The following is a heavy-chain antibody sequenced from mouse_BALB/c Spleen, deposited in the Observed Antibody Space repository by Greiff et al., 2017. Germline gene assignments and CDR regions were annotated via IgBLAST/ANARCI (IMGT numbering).Heavy chain of an antibody. D-gene: IGHD1-1*01. CDR1: GFTFNTNA. V-gene: IGHV10S3*01. CDR2: IRSKSNNYAT. CDR3: VREKITTVVCYFDY. Sequence: EVQLVETGGGLVQPKGSLKLSCAASGFTFNTNAMNWVRQAPGKGLEWVARIRSKSNNYATYYADSVKDRFTISRDDSQSMLYLQMNNLKTEDTAMYYCVREKITTVVCYFDYWGQGTTLTVSS. J-gene: IGHJ2*01.